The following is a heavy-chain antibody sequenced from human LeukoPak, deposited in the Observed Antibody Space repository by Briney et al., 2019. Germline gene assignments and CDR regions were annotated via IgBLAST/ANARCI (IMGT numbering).Heavy chain of an antibody. CDR1: GFTVSSNY. Sequence: GGSLRLSCAASGFTVSSNYMSWVRQAPGKGLEWVSVIYSRGSTYYADSVKGRFTISRDNAKNSLYLQMNSLRAEDTAVYYCARDRSGSYPIDYWGQGTLVTVSS. V-gene: IGHV3-53*01. J-gene: IGHJ4*02. CDR3: ARDRSGSYPIDY. CDR2: IYSRGST. D-gene: IGHD1-26*01.